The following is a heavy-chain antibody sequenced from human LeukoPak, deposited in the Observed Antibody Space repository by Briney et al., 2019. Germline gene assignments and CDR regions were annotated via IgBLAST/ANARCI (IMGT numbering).Heavy chain of an antibody. CDR2: INWNGGST. Sequence: GGSLRLSCAASGFTFDDYGMSWVRQAPGKGLEWVSGINWNGGSTGYADSVKGRFTISRDNAKNTLYLQMNSLRAEDTAVYYCAKGVKVPLLRYFSYYMDVWGKGTTVTISS. D-gene: IGHD3-9*01. J-gene: IGHJ6*03. V-gene: IGHV3-20*04. CDR1: GFTFDDYG. CDR3: AKGVKVPLLRYFSYYMDV.